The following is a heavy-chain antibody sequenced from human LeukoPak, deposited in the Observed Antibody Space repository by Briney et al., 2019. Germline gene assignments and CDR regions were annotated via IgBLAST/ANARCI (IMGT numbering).Heavy chain of an antibody. Sequence: PGGSLRLSCAASGFXFRNYGMSWVRQAPGKGLEWDSVVSDSGSSAYYADSVKGRFTISRDNSKNTLYLQMNSLRAEDTAVYYCAPDLRGAAWSLDYWGQGNLVTVSS. J-gene: IGHJ4*02. CDR2: VSDSGSSA. CDR1: GFXFRNYG. CDR3: APDLRGAAWSLDY. V-gene: IGHV3-23*01. D-gene: IGHD2-15*01.